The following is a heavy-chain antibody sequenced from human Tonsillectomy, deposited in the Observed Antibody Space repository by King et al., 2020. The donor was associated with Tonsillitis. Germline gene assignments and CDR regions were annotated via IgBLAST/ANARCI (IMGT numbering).Heavy chain of an antibody. V-gene: IGHV4-59*08. Sequence: VQLQESGPGLVKPSESLFLTCTVSGGSINGYYWSWIRQSPGKGLEWIGYMHYRGSTDYNPSLKSRVIISADMSKNQFSLKLTSVTAADTAVYYCARHPAEHSSGFVSWFDPWGQGALVTVSS. CDR1: GGSINGYY. J-gene: IGHJ5*02. CDR2: MHYRGST. CDR3: ARHPAEHSSGFVSWFDP. D-gene: IGHD3-22*01.